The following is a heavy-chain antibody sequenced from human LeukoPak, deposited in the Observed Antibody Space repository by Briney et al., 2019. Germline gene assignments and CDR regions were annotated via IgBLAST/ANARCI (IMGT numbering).Heavy chain of an antibody. CDR3: ASKLTTGY. V-gene: IGHV3-66*01. Sequence: GGSLRLSCVVSGLTVSSNYMSWVPEAPGEGLERGPVIYSGGTTNYADSVKGRFLVYRDNSKNTLYLQMNSLRAEDTAVYYCASKLTTGYWGQGTLVTVSS. D-gene: IGHD4-17*01. CDR2: IYSGGTT. J-gene: IGHJ4*02. CDR1: GLTVSSNY.